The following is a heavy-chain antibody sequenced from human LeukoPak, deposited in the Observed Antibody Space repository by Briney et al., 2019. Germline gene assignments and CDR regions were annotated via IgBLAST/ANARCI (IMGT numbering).Heavy chain of an antibody. D-gene: IGHD3-9*01. Sequence: GGSLRLSCAASGFTVSSNYMSWVRQAPGKGLEWVSVIYSGGSTYYADSVKGRFTISRDNSKNTLYLQMNSLRAEDTAVYYCARDEHDILTGYPWDYRGQGTLVTVSS. CDR2: IYSGGST. J-gene: IGHJ4*02. CDR1: GFTVSSNY. CDR3: ARDEHDILTGYPWDY. V-gene: IGHV3-66*01.